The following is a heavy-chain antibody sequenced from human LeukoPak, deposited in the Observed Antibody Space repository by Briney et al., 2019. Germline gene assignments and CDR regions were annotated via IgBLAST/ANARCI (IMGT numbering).Heavy chain of an antibody. CDR3: AKATPYYYDSSGYYY. D-gene: IGHD3-22*01. Sequence: GGSLRLSCAASGFTFSSYGMHWVRQAPGKGLEWVAVISYDGSNKYYADSVKGRSTISRDNSKNTLYLQMNSLRAEDTAVYYCAKATPYYYDSSGYYYWGQGTLVTVSS. CDR2: ISYDGSNK. V-gene: IGHV3-30*18. CDR1: GFTFSSYG. J-gene: IGHJ4*02.